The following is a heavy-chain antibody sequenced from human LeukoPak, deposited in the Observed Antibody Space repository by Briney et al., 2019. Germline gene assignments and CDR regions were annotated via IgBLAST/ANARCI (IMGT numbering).Heavy chain of an antibody. CDR3: ARGGQGNNWNDVPPEHFDY. V-gene: IGHV1-18*01. CDR1: GYDFINYG. CDR2: RSIYNGNT. D-gene: IGHD1-20*01. Sequence: GASVKVSCKASGYDFINYGISWVRQAPGQGLEWMGWRSIYNGNTDYKLQGRVTMTTDTSTSTAYMEVRSLRSEDTAVYYCARGGQGNNWNDVPPEHFDYWGQGTLVTVSS. J-gene: IGHJ4*02.